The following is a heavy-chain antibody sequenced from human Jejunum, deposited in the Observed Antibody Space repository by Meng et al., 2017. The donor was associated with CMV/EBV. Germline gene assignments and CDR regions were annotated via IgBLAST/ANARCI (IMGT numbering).Heavy chain of an antibody. V-gene: IGHV4-39*01. CDR1: GGSISSSSYY. CDR2: IYYSGST. J-gene: IGHJ2*01. CDR3: ASPLGILGIVDL. Sequence: RQLQESGPGLLKPSETLSLTCTVSGGSISSSSYYWGWIRQPPGKGLEWIGSIYYSGSTYYNPSLKSRVTISVDTSKNQFSLKLSSVTAADTAVYYCASPLGILGIVDLWGRGTLVTVSS. D-gene: IGHD7-27*01.